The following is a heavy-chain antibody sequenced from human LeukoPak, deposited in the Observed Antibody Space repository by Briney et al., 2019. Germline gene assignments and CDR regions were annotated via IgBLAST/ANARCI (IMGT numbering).Heavy chain of an antibody. CDR3: ARYVYSNYDDWFDP. D-gene: IGHD4-11*01. CDR2: ISSSGSTI. Sequence: PGGSLRLSCAASGFTFSSYEMNCVRQPPGKGLEWVSYISSSGSTIYYADSVKGRFTISRDNAKNSLYLQMNSLRAEDTAVYYCARYVYSNYDDWFDPWGQGTLVTVSS. CDR1: GFTFSSYE. V-gene: IGHV3-48*03. J-gene: IGHJ5*02.